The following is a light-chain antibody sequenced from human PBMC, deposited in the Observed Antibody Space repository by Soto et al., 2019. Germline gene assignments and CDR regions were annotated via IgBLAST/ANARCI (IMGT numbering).Light chain of an antibody. V-gene: IGLV2-11*01. CDR1: SSDVGGYKS. J-gene: IGLJ1*01. Sequence: QSALTQPRSVSGSPGQSVTISCAGTSSDVGGYKSVSWYQQHPGKAPKLIIYDVTKRPSGVPDRFSGSKSGNTASLTISGLQAEDEAAYYCCSYAGSYSPNVFGTGTKLTVL. CDR2: DVT. CDR3: CSYAGSYSPNV.